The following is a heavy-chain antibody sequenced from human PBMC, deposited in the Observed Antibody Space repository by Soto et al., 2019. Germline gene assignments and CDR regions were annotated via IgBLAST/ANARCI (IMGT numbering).Heavy chain of an antibody. V-gene: IGHV3-23*01. Sequence: GGSLRLSCAASGFTFSSYAMSWVRQAPGKGLEWVSAISGSGGSTYYAESVKGRFTISRDNSKNTLYLQMNSLRAEDTGVYYCAKDSGYCSGCSCYFDYWGQGTLVTVSS. CDR1: GFTFSSYA. D-gene: IGHD2-15*01. J-gene: IGHJ4*02. CDR2: ISGSGGST. CDR3: AKDSGYCSGCSCYFDY.